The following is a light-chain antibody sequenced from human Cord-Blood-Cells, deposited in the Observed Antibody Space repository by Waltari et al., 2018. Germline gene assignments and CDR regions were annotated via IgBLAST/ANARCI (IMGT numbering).Light chain of an antibody. CDR1: SANIGSST. Sequence: QSGLTQPPSASGNPGQRVTIYCSGSSANIGSSTVNWYQQLPGTAPKLLVYSNNQRPSGVPDRSSGSKPGTSASRAIRGLQSDDEADYYCAAWDGGLNGWVFGEVTKLPVL. CDR2: SNN. V-gene: IGLV1-44*01. CDR3: AAWDGGLNGWV. J-gene: IGLJ3*02.